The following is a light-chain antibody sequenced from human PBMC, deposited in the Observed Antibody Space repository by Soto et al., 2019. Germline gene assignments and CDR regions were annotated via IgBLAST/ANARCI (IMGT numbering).Light chain of an antibody. J-gene: IGKJ1*01. CDR2: AAS. CDR1: QSISIY. CDR3: QQSYSTLRT. V-gene: IGKV1-39*01. Sequence: DIPMTQSPSSLSASVGDRVTITCRASQSISIYLNWYQQTPGKAPKVLIYAASSLQSGVPSRFSGSGSGTDFTLTISSLQPEDFATYYCQQSYSTLRTFGQGTKVEIK.